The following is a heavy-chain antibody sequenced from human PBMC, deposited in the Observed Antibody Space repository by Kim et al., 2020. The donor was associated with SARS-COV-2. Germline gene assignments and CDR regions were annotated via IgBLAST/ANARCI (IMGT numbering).Heavy chain of an antibody. CDR3: ARHIAIFGVAKGGFDP. D-gene: IGHD3-3*01. J-gene: IGHJ5*02. CDR1: GGSISSSSYY. Sequence: SETLSLTCTVSGGSISSSSYYWGWIRQPPGKGLEWIGSIYYSGSTYYNPSLKSRVTISVDTSKNQFSLKLSSVTAADTAVYYCARHIAIFGVAKGGFDPWGQGTLVTVSS. V-gene: IGHV4-39*01. CDR2: IYYSGST.